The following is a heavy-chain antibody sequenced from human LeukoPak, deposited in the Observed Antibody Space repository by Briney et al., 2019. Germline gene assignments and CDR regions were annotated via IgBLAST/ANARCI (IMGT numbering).Heavy chain of an antibody. Sequence: GGSLRLSCEVSGFTFSSYWMHWVRQAPGKGLVWVSHINNDGTSTTYADSVKGRFTISRDNAKNTLYLQMNSLRAEDTAVYYCVSFYETYWGRGTLVTVSS. J-gene: IGHJ4*02. CDR3: VSFYETY. V-gene: IGHV3-74*01. CDR2: INNDGTST. CDR1: GFTFSSYW. D-gene: IGHD2/OR15-2a*01.